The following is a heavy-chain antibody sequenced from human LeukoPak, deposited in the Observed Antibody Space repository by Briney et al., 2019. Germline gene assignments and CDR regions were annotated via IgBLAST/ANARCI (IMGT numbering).Heavy chain of an antibody. CDR1: GGSISSSNW. Sequence: SETLSLTCAVSGGSISSSNWWSWVRQPAGKGLEWIGRFYTSGTPIYNPSLKSRVTILVDTSRNQFSLKLTSVTAADTAVYYCARAPGAALDWGQGTLVTVSS. CDR2: FYTSGTP. V-gene: IGHV4-61*02. CDR3: ARAPGAALD. J-gene: IGHJ4*02. D-gene: IGHD2-15*01.